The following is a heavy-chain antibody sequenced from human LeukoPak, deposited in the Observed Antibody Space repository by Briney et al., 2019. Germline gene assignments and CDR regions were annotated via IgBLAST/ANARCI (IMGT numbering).Heavy chain of an antibody. CDR3: ARYTGSSPFDY. Sequence: PSETLSLTCTVSGGSISSYFWGWIRQPPGKGLEWIASIDSIGSTYYNPPLKSRLSISIDTSKNQFSLKPSSVTAADTAVYYCARYTGSSPFDYWGQGFLVTVSS. CDR1: GGSISSYF. J-gene: IGHJ4*02. V-gene: IGHV4-39*07. D-gene: IGHD1-26*01. CDR2: IDSIGST.